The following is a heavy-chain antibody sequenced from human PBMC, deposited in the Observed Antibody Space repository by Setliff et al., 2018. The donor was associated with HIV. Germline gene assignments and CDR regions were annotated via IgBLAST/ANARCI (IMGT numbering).Heavy chain of an antibody. CDR1: GFTFNTYA. CDR2: ISGSGGST. D-gene: IGHD2-15*01. Sequence: GGSLRLSCAASGFTFNTYAMSWVRQAPGKGLEWVSVISGSGGSTFYADSVKGRFTISRDKSKNTLYLQMNRLRVEDTAVYYCAKDGISGGAYPPYYFDYWGQGTLVTVSS. V-gene: IGHV3-23*01. CDR3: AKDGISGGAYPPYYFDY. J-gene: IGHJ4*02.